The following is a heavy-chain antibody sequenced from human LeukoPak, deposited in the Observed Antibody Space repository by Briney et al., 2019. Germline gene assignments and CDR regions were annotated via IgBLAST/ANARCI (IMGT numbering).Heavy chain of an antibody. CDR2: INHSGST. Sequence: SETLSLTCGVSGGSISNTNWWTWVRQPPGKGLEWIGEINHSGSTNYNPSLKSRVTISVDTSKNQFSLKLSSVTAADTAVYYCARGRYSSSWYADYWGQGTLVTVSS. D-gene: IGHD6-13*01. J-gene: IGHJ4*02. V-gene: IGHV4-4*02. CDR1: GGSISNTNW. CDR3: ARGRYSSSWYADY.